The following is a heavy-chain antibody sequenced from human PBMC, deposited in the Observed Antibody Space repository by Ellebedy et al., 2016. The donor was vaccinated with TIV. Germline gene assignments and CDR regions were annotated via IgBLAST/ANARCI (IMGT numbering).Heavy chain of an antibody. CDR3: ARGSWREVSTWFEN. Sequence: GESLKISCQGSGYRFTGYWIGWVRQMPEKGLEWMGIIFPGDSDTRYSPSFQGQVTISADKSTATAYLQWTSLKAPDSAMYYCARGSWREVSTWFENWGQGTLVTVSS. V-gene: IGHV5-51*01. CDR1: GYRFTGYW. J-gene: IGHJ4*02. D-gene: IGHD3-16*02. CDR2: IFPGDSDT.